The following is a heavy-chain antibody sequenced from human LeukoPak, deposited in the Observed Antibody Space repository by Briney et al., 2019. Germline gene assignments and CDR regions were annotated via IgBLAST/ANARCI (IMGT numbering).Heavy chain of an antibody. V-gene: IGHV3-21*01. CDR1: GFTFSSYS. CDR3: ARDLIGLAATDYFDY. D-gene: IGHD6-13*01. Sequence: GGSLRPSCAASGFTFSSYSMNWVRQAPGKGLEWVSSISSSSSYIYYADSVKGRFTISRDNAKNSLYLQLNSLRAEDTAVYYCARDLIGLAATDYFDYWGQGTLVTVSS. CDR2: ISSSSSYI. J-gene: IGHJ4*02.